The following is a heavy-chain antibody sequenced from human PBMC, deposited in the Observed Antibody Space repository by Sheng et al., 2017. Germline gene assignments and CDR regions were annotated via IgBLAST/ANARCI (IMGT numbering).Heavy chain of an antibody. CDR2: IYYSGST. Sequence: QLQLQESGPGLVKPSETLSLTCTVSGGSISSSSYYWCWIRQPPGKGLEWIGSIYYSGSTYYNPSLKSRVTISVDTSKNQFSLKLSSVTAADTAVYYCARHVTMVRGVIIQRDYYYYYMDVWGKGT. CDR3: ARHVTMVRGVIIQRDYYYYYMDV. V-gene: IGHV4-39*01. D-gene: IGHD3-10*01. J-gene: IGHJ6*03. CDR1: GGSISSSSYY.